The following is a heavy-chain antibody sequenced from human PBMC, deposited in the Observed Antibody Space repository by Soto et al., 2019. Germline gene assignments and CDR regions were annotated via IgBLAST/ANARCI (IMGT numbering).Heavy chain of an antibody. CDR2: ISGSSGST. D-gene: IGHD2-15*01. CDR1: GFTFSSYA. CDR3: ARDPADIVVVVAADFDY. Sequence: EVQLLESGGGLIQPGGSLRLSCAASGFTFSSYAMSWVRQAPGKGLEWVSGISGSSGSTYYAGSVKGRFTISRDNSKNTLFLQMNSLRAEDTAVYYCARDPADIVVVVAADFDYWGRGTLVTVSS. V-gene: IGHV3-23*01. J-gene: IGHJ4*02.